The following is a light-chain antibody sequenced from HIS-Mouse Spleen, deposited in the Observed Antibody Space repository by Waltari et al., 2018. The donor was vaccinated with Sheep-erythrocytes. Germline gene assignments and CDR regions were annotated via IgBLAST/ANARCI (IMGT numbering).Light chain of an antibody. J-gene: IGLJ3*02. CDR3: QSYDSSNRV. CDR2: EVS. Sequence: QSALTQPPSASGSPGQSVTISCTGTSSDVGGYNYVSWYQQHPGKAPKLMIYEVSKRPSGVPDRFSGSKSGNTASLTVSGLQAEDEADYYCQSYDSSNRVFGEGTKLTVL. CDR1: SSDVGGYNY. V-gene: IGLV2-8*01.